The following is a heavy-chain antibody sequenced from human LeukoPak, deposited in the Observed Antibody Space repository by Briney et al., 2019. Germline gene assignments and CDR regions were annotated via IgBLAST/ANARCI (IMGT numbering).Heavy chain of an antibody. J-gene: IGHJ4*02. CDR2: INPNSGGT. D-gene: IGHD5-12*01. CDR1: GYTFTGYY. V-gene: IGHV1-2*02. Sequence: ASVKVSCKASGYTFTGYYMHWVRQAPGRGLEWMGWINPNSGGTNYAQKFQGRVTTTRDTSISTAYMELSRLRSDDTAVYYCARDYEVFDYWGQGTLVTVSS. CDR3: ARDYEVFDY.